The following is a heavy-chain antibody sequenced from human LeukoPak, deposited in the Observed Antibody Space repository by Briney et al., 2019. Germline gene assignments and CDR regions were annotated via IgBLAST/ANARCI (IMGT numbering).Heavy chain of an antibody. J-gene: IGHJ4*02. D-gene: IGHD3-9*01. CDR1: GFTFSSYA. Sequence: GGSLRLSCAASGFTFSSYAMSWVRQAPGKGLEWVSAISGSGGSTYYADSVKGRFTISRDNSKNTLYLQMNSLRAEDTAVYYCARVDYDILTGIIDYWGQGTLVTVSS. V-gene: IGHV3-23*01. CDR3: ARVDYDILTGIIDY. CDR2: ISGSGGST.